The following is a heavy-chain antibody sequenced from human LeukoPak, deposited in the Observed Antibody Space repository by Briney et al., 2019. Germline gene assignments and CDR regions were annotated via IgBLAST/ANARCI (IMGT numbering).Heavy chain of an antibody. D-gene: IGHD2-15*01. CDR3: ARVLLMGYFDY. Sequence: SETLSLTCTVSGGSISSSSYYWGWIRQPPGKGLEWIGSIYYSGSTYYNPSLKSRVTISVDTSKNQFSLKLSSVTAADTAVYYCARVLLMGYFDYWGQGTLVTVSS. CDR1: GGSISSSSYY. J-gene: IGHJ4*02. CDR2: IYYSGST. V-gene: IGHV4-39*07.